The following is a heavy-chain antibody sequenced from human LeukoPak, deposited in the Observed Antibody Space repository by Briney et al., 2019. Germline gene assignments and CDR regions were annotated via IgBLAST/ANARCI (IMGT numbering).Heavy chain of an antibody. Sequence: SETLSLTCAVSGGSISSGGYSWSWIRQPPGKGLEWSGYIYHSGSTYYNPSLKSRVTISVDRSKNQFSLKLSSVTAADTAVYYCARGIVADYWGQGTLVTVSS. CDR2: IYHSGST. D-gene: IGHD5-12*01. CDR1: GGSISSGGYS. J-gene: IGHJ4*02. CDR3: ARGIVADY. V-gene: IGHV4-30-2*01.